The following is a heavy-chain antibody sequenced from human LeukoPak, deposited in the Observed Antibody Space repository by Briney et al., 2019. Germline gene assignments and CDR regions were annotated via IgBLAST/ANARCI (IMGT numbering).Heavy chain of an antibody. CDR3: AITVTTEAWFDP. D-gene: IGHD4-17*01. V-gene: IGHV1-69*05. CDR2: IIPIFGTA. CDR1: GGTFSSYA. Sequence: SVKVSCKASGGTFSSYAISWVRQAPGRGLEWMGGIIPIFGTANYAQKFQGRVTITTDESTSTAYMELSSLRSEDTAVYYCAITVTTEAWFDPWGQGTLVTVSS. J-gene: IGHJ5*02.